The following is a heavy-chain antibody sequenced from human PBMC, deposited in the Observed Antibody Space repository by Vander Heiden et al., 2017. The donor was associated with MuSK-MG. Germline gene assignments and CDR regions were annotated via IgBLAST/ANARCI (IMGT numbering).Heavy chain of an antibody. CDR1: GGSISSSHW. D-gene: IGHD6-19*01. CDR3: ARDGSGSGWYEY. J-gene: IGHJ4*02. Sequence: QVHLQESGPGLVTPAGTLSPTCAVPGGSISSSHWWSWVRQAPGNGLEWIGEIYHSGSTNYNPSLKSRLTISVDKSKNQFSMKVSSVTAADTAVYYCARDGSGSGWYEYWGQGTLGTVSS. V-gene: IGHV4-4*02. CDR2: IYHSGST.